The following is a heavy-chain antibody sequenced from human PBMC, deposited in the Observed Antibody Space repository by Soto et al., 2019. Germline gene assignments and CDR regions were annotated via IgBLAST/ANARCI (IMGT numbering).Heavy chain of an antibody. CDR1: GGSISSSSYY. CDR3: ARRYYDFWSGLTTHYYYYGMDV. D-gene: IGHD3-3*01. CDR2: NYYSGST. J-gene: IGHJ6*02. Sequence: SETLSLTCTVSGGSISSSSYYWGWIRQPPGKGLEWIGSNYYSGSTYYNPSLKSRVTISVDTSKNQFSLKLSSVTAADTAVYYCARRYYDFWSGLTTHYYYYGMDVWGQGTTVTVSS. V-gene: IGHV4-39*01.